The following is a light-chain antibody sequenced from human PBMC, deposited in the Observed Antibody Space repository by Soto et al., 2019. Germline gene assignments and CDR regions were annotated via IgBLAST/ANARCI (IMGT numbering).Light chain of an antibody. V-gene: IGKV3-20*01. CDR3: RQYSRSPRT. Sequence: EIVLTQSPGTLSLSPGERATLSCRASQRVNSTYLAWYQQKPGQTPRLLIYGAFSRAAAIPDRFSGSGSGADFTLTISRLEPEDFAVYYCRQYSRSPRTFGQGTTVEIK. CDR1: QRVNSTY. CDR2: GAF. J-gene: IGKJ1*01.